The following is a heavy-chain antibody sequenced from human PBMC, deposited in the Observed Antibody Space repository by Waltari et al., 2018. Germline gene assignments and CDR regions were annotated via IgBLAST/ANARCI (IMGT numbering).Heavy chain of an antibody. V-gene: IGHV4-39*07. CDR3: ARVNRHQYYYYYMDV. CDR1: GGSISSSSYY. Sequence: QLQLQESGPGLVKPSETLSLTCTVSGGSISSSSYYWGWIRQPPGKGLEWIGSIYYSGRTYYNPSLKSRVTISVDTSKNQFSLKLSSVTAADTAVYYCARVNRHQYYYYYMDVWGKGTTVTVSS. CDR2: IYYSGRT. D-gene: IGHD2-2*01. J-gene: IGHJ6*03.